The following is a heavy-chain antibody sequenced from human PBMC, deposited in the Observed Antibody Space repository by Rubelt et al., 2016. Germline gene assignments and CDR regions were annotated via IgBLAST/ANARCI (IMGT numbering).Heavy chain of an antibody. CDR1: GGTFSSYA. J-gene: IGHJ4*02. CDR3: ARYGQHREFDY. D-gene: IGHD2-2*01. CDR2: IIPIFGTP. Sequence: QVQLVQSGAEVKKPGSSVKVSCKASGGTFSSYAISWVRQAPGQGLEWMGGIIPIFGTPISAPTFQGQVTLTADESTSTAYMELSSLRSEDTAVYYCARYGQHREFDYWGQGTLVTVSS. V-gene: IGHV1-69*01.